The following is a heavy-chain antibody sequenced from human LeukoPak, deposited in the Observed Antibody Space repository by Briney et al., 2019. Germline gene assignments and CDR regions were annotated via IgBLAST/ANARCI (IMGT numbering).Heavy chain of an antibody. D-gene: IGHD1-26*01. Sequence: SETLSLTCAVYGGSFSGYYWSWIRQPPGKGLEWIGEINHSGSTNYNPSLKSRVTISVDTSKNQFSLKLSSVTAADTAVCYCARGWAMGATGVARWFDPWGQGTLVTVSS. V-gene: IGHV4-34*01. CDR3: ARGWAMGATGVARWFDP. J-gene: IGHJ5*02. CDR2: INHSGST. CDR1: GGSFSGYY.